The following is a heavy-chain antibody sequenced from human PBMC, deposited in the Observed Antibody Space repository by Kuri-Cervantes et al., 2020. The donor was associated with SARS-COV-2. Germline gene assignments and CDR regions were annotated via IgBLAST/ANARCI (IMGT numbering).Heavy chain of an antibody. CDR3: ARDNIAVAGADY. CDR2: ISSSSSYI. V-gene: IGHV3-21*04. CDR1: GFTFSSYS. D-gene: IGHD6-19*01. J-gene: IGHJ4*02. Sequence: GESLKISCAASGFTFSSYSMNWVRQAPGKGLEWVSTISSSSSYIYYADSVKGRFTISRDNAKNSLYLQMNSLRAEDTAVYYCARDNIAVAGADYWGQGTLVTVSS.